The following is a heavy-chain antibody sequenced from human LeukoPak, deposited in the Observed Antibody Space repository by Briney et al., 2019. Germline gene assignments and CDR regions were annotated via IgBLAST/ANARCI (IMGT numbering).Heavy chain of an antibody. CDR2: IRSKTAGGTT. D-gene: IGHD7-27*01. V-gene: IGHV3-15*01. CDR1: GFTFSDAW. CDR3: TSESWGPYY. J-gene: IGHJ4*02. Sequence: GGSLRLSCAASGFTFSDAWMTWVRQAPGKGLEWVGRIRSKTAGGTTDYAAPVKGRFTISRDDSKNTLYLQMNSLITEDTAVYYCTSESWGPYYWGQGTLVTVSS.